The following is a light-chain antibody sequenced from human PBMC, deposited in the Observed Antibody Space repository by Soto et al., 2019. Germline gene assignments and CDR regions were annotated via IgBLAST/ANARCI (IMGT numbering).Light chain of an antibody. V-gene: IGLV2-14*01. CDR1: SSDVGGYNY. CDR2: DVS. CDR3: SSYTSSSTLLYV. Sequence: QSALTQPASVSGYPGQSITISCTGTSSDVGGYNYVSWYQQHTGKAPKLMIYDVSNRPSGVSNRFSGSKSGNTASLTISGLQAEDEADYYCSSYTSSSTLLYVFGTGTKLTVL. J-gene: IGLJ1*01.